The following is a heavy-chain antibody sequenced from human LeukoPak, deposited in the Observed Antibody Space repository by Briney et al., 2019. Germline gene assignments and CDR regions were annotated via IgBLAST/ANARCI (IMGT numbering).Heavy chain of an antibody. CDR3: ARIPLGYCDSTSCYGGWFDP. V-gene: IGHV4-39*01. CDR2: ISYSGST. D-gene: IGHD2-2*01. CDR1: GGSISSSSFY. J-gene: IGHJ5*02. Sequence: SETLSLTCIVSGGSISSSSFYWGWIRQPPGKGLEWIGSISYSGSTYYNPSRKSRVTISVDTSKNQFSLNLRSVTAADTAVYYCARIPLGYCDSTSCYGGWFDPWGQGTLVTVSS.